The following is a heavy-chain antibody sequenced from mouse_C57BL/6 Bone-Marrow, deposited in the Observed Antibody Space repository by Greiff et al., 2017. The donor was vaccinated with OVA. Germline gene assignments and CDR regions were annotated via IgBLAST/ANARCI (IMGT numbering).Heavy chain of an antibody. D-gene: IGHD2-4*01. J-gene: IGHJ4*01. CDR3: AREVDYVYAMDY. V-gene: IGHV1-82*01. Sequence: VQLQQSGPELVKPGASVKISCKASGYAFSSSWMNWVKQRPGKGLEWIGRIYPGDGDTNYNGKFKGKATLTADKSSSTAYMQLSSLTSEDSAVYFGAREVDYVYAMDYWGQGTSVTVSS. CDR2: IYPGDGDT. CDR1: GYAFSSSW.